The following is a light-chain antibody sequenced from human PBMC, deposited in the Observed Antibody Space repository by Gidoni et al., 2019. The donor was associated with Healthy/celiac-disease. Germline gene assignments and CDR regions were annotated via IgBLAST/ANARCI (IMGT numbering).Light chain of an antibody. V-gene: IGKV3-20*01. CDR1: QSVSSSY. CDR3: QQYGSSPWT. CDR2: GAS. J-gene: IGKJ1*01. Sequence: EIVLTQSPGTLSLSPGERATLSCRASQSVSSSYLAWYQQKPGQAPRLLIYGASSRATGIPDRVGGSGSVTDFTLTISRLEPEDFAVYYCQQYGSSPWTFGQGTKVEIK.